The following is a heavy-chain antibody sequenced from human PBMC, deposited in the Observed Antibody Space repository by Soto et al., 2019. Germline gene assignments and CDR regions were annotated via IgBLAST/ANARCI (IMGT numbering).Heavy chain of an antibody. CDR3: ARDDKYISY. V-gene: IGHV4-59*12. CDR2: IYYSGST. D-gene: IGHD3-9*01. J-gene: IGHJ4*02. Sequence: SETLSLTCTVSGGSISSYYWSWIRQPPGKGLEWIGYIYYSGSTNYNPSLKSRVTISVDTSKNQFSLKLSSVTAADTAVYYCARDDKYISYWGQGTLVTVSS. CDR1: GGSISSYY.